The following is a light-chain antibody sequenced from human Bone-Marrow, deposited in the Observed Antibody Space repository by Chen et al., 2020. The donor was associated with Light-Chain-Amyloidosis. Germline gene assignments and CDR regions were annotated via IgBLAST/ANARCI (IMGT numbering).Light chain of an antibody. V-gene: IGLV3-25*03. J-gene: IGLJ2*01. CDR3: QSADSSGTYEVI. Sequence: SYELTQPPSVSVSPGQTARITCSGDDLPTKYAYWYQQKPGQAPVLVIHRDTERPSGISERFSGSSSGTTATSTISGVQAEAEADYHCQSADSSGTYEVIFGGGTKLTVL. CDR2: RDT. CDR1: DLPTKY.